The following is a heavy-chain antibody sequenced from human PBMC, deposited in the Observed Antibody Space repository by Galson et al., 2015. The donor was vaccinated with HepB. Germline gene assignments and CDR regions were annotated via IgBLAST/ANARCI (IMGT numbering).Heavy chain of an antibody. Sequence: SVKVSCKASGYTFTSYYIHWVRQAPGQGLEWMGIINPSGGSTTYAQNFQGRVTMTRDTSTGTVYMELSSLRSEDTAVYYCTRSDHDSVGYRGPFDYWGQGALVTVSS. D-gene: IGHD3-22*01. V-gene: IGHV1-46*03. CDR1: GYTFTSYY. CDR3: TRSDHDSVGYRGPFDY. J-gene: IGHJ4*02. CDR2: INPSGGST.